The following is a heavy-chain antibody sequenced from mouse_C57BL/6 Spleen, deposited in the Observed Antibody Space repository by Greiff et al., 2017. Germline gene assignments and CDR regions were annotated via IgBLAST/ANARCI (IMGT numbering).Heavy chain of an antibody. CDR3: ARQGNWGYAMDY. J-gene: IGHJ4*01. CDR1: GFTFSDYY. Sequence: EVKVEESGGGLVQPGGSLKLSCAASGFTFSDYYMYWVRQTPEKRLEWVAYISNGGGSTYYPDTVKGRFTISRDNAKNTLYLQMSRLKSEDTAMYYCARQGNWGYAMDYWGQGTSVTVSS. D-gene: IGHD4-1*01. V-gene: IGHV5-12*01. CDR2: ISNGGGST.